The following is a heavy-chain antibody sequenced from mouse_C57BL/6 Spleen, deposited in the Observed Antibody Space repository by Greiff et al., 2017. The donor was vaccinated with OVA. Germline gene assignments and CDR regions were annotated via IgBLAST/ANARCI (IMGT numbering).Heavy chain of an antibody. CDR1: GYAFTNYL. Sequence: VHLVESGAELVRPGTSVKVSCKASGYAFTNYLIEWVKQRPGQGLEWIGVINPGSGGTNYNEKFKGKATVTADKSSSTAYMQLSSLTSEDSAVYFCARRGNYVDAMDYWGQGTSVTVSS. CDR2: INPGSGGT. V-gene: IGHV1-54*01. CDR3: ARRGNYVDAMDY. D-gene: IGHD2-1*01. J-gene: IGHJ4*01.